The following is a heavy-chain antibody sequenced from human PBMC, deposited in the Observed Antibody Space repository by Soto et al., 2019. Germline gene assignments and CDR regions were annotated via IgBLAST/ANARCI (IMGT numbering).Heavy chain of an antibody. D-gene: IGHD3-10*01. CDR2: ISAYNGNT. J-gene: IGHJ6*02. V-gene: IGHV1-18*01. CDR1: GYTFTSYG. CDR3: ARTGGVTMVRGVIINPFDYYYGMDV. Sequence: ASVKVSCTASGYTFTSYGISWVRQAPGQGLEWMGWISAYNGNTNYAQKLQGRVTMTTDTSTSTAYMELRSLRSDDTAVYYCARTGGVTMVRGVIINPFDYYYGMDVWGQGTTVTVSS.